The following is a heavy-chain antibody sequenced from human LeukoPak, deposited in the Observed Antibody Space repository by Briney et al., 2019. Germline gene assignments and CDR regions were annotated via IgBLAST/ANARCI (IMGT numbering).Heavy chain of an antibody. V-gene: IGHV3-30*03. CDR1: GFTFSSYG. J-gene: IGHJ4*02. CDR2: ISYDGSNK. Sequence: GRSLRLSCVASGFTFSSYGMHWVRQAPGKGLEWVAVISYDGSNKYYADSVKGRFTISRDNSKNTLYLQMNSLRAEDTAVYYCAVRRYWGQGTLVTVSS. CDR3: AVRRY.